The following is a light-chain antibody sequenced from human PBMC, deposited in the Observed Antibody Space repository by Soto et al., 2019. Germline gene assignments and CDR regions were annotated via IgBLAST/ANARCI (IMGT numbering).Light chain of an antibody. CDR3: QTWGTGSWV. J-gene: IGLJ3*02. CDR2: EVS. V-gene: IGLV2-18*01. Sequence: QSVLTQPPSVSGSPGQSVTISCTGTSTDFVSYNRVSWYQQPPGTAPKLMIYEVSKRPSGVPDRFSGSKSGNTASLTISGLQAADEADYYCQTWGTGSWVFGGGIKLTVL. CDR1: STDFVSYNR.